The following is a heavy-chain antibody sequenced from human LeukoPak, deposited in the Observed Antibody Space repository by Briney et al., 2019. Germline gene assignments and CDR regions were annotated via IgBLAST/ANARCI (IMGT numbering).Heavy chain of an antibody. V-gene: IGHV3-23*01. J-gene: IGHJ4*02. CDR2: ISGSGGST. CDR3: ASDNYGDYYFDY. CDR1: GFTFSSYA. Sequence: GGSLRLSCAASGFTFSSYAMSWVRQAPGKGLEWVSAISGSGGSTYHADSVKGRFTISRDNSKNTLYLQMNSLRAEDTAVYYCASDNYGDYYFDYWGQGTLVTVSS. D-gene: IGHD4-17*01.